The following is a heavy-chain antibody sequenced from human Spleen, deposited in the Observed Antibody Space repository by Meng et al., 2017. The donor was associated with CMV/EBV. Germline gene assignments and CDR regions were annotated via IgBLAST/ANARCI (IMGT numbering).Heavy chain of an antibody. J-gene: IGHJ4*02. D-gene: IGHD4/OR15-4a*01. CDR3: ARGFGALVY. CDR1: GFTFSSYW. CDR2: IESDGSTA. Sequence: GESLKISCAASGFTFSSYWMHWVRQAPGKGLVWVSHIESDGSTATYADSVRGRFTISRDNAKNTLYLQMNSLRAEDTAVYFCARGFGALVYWGQGTLVTVSS. V-gene: IGHV3-74*01.